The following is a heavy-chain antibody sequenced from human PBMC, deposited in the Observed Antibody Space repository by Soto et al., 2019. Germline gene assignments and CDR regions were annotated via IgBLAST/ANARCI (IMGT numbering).Heavy chain of an antibody. J-gene: IGHJ4*02. D-gene: IGHD6-13*01. Sequence: QVQLQESGPGLVKPSQTLSLTCTVSGGSISSGGYYWSWIRQHPGKGLEWIGYIYYSGSTYYNPSLKSRVTISVDESKNQFALKLSSVTGADTAVYYCARGGIAAAAPPDYWGQGTLVTVSS. CDR2: IYYSGST. CDR3: ARGGIAAAAPPDY. CDR1: GGSISSGGYY. V-gene: IGHV4-31*03.